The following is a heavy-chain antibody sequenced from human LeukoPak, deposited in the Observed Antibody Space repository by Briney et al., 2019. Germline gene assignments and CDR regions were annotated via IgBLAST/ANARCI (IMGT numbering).Heavy chain of an antibody. D-gene: IGHD3-10*01. J-gene: IGHJ6*02. Sequence: GASVKVSCKASGYTFTGYYMHWVRQAPGQGLEWMGWINPNSGGTNYAQKFQGRVTMTRDTSISTAYMELSRLRSDDTAVYYCARDRAKLRAPDGMAVWGQGTTVTVSS. CDR3: ARDRAKLRAPDGMAV. CDR1: GYTFTGYY. V-gene: IGHV1-2*02. CDR2: INPNSGGT.